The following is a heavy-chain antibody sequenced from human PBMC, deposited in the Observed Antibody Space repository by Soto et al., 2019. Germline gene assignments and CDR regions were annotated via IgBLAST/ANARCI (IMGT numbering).Heavy chain of an antibody. J-gene: IGHJ4*02. Sequence: QVQLVQSGTEVKKPGSSVKVSCKASGGTFSRHIISWVRQAPGQGLEWMGRFIPVYGTANYAQKFQGRVTITADRSTTTAYLAPSSLTSEDTAVYYCARDLDWASSASPSDYWGPGTLVTVSS. CDR1: GGTFSRHI. CDR2: FIPVYGTA. D-gene: IGHD2-2*01. V-gene: IGHV1-69*08. CDR3: ARDLDWASSASPSDY.